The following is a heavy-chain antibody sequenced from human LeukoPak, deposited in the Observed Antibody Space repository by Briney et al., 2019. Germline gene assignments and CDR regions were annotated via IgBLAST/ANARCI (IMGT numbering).Heavy chain of an antibody. D-gene: IGHD4-23*01. CDR1: GYTFTGYY. J-gene: IGHJ4*02. Sequence: GASVKVSCKASGYTFTGYYMHWVRQAPGQGLEWMGWINPNSGGTNYAQKFQGRVTMTRNTSISTAYMELSSLRSEDTAVYYCARVGNSEPFDYWGQGTLVTVSS. CDR3: ARVGNSEPFDY. CDR2: INPNSGGT. V-gene: IGHV1-2*02.